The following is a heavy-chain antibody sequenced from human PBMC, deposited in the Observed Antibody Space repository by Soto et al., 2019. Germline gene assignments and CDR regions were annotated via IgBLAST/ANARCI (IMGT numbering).Heavy chain of an antibody. Sequence: EVQLVESGGGLVQPGRSLRLSCTASGFSFGVYAINWVRQAPGKGLEWVSFIRSEAHGGTTEYAASVNGRFTISRDDSKSVAYLHMNSRKTDDTAVYYCASQVAVAGRLSIYWGRGTLVTVSS. D-gene: IGHD6-19*01. V-gene: IGHV3-49*04. CDR2: IRSEAHGGTT. J-gene: IGHJ4*02. CDR3: ASQVAVAGRLSIY. CDR1: GFSFGVYA.